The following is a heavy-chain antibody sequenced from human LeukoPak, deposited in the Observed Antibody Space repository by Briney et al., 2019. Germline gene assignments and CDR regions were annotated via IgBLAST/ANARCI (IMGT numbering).Heavy chain of an antibody. D-gene: IGHD2-15*01. CDR1: GFTFSSYA. J-gene: IGHJ4*02. CDR3: VKRGEYCSGGSCSFDY. V-gene: IGHV3-64D*09. CDR2: ISSNGGST. Sequence: PGGSLRLSCSASGFTFSSYAMHWVRKAPGKGLEYVSAISSNGGSTYYADSVKGRFTISRDNSKNTLYLQMSSLRAEDTAVYYCVKRGEYCSGGSCSFDYWGQGTLVTVSS.